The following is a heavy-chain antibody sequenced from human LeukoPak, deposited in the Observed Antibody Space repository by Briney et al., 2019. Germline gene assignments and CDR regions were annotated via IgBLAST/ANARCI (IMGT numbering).Heavy chain of an antibody. Sequence: SETLSLTCSVSGGSISSSDYYWGWIRQPPGKVLEWIGNIYYSGSTYYNPSLKSRVTISVDTSKNQFSLKLTSVTAADTAVYYCARVPTDDCTNTSCFSWFDPWGQGTLVTVSS. J-gene: IGHJ5*02. D-gene: IGHD2-2*01. CDR2: IYYSGST. CDR1: GGSISSSDYY. CDR3: ARVPTDDCTNTSCFSWFDP. V-gene: IGHV4-39*07.